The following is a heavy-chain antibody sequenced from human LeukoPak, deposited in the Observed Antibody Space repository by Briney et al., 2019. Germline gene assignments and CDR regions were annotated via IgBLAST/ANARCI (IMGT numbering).Heavy chain of an antibody. J-gene: IGHJ4*02. V-gene: IGHV1-18*01. Sequence: ASVKVSCKASGYTFTSYDINWVRQATGQGLEWMGWISAYNGNTNYAQKLQGRVTMTTDTSTSTAYMELRSLRSDDTAVYYCAREANYGGNPYFDYWGQGTLVTVSS. D-gene: IGHD4-23*01. CDR2: ISAYNGNT. CDR1: GYTFTSYD. CDR3: AREANYGGNPYFDY.